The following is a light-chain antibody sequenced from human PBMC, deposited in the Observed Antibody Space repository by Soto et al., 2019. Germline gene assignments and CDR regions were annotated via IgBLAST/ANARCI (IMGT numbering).Light chain of an antibody. V-gene: IGLV2-14*01. CDR3: SSYTSRSTFYV. J-gene: IGLJ1*01. CDR2: EVS. CDR1: SSDVGGYNY. Sequence: QSLLAQPASVSVSPVQSITISCTGTSSDVGGYNYVSWYQQHPGRAPKLMIYEVSHRPSGVSNRFSGSKSGNTASLTISGLQAEDEADYYCSSYTSRSTFYVFGNGTKGTV.